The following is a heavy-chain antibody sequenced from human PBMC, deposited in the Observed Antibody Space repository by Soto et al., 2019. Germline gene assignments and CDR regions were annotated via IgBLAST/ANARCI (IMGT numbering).Heavy chain of an antibody. CDR2: ISYDGSNK. V-gene: IGHV3-30*18. Sequence: GGSLRLSCAASGFTFSSYGMHWVRQAPGKGLEWVAVISYDGSNKYYADSVKGRFTISRDNSKNTLYLQMNSLRAEDTAVYYCAKAPITMVRGVNPPFDYWGQGTLVTVSS. CDR1: GFTFSSYG. CDR3: AKAPITMVRGVNPPFDY. D-gene: IGHD3-10*01. J-gene: IGHJ4*02.